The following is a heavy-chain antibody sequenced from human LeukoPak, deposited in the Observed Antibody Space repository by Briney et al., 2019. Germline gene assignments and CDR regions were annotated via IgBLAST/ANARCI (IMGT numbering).Heavy chain of an antibody. D-gene: IGHD1-26*01. CDR1: GYTFTGYY. Sequence: RASVKVSCKASGYTFTGYYMHWVRQAPGQGLEWVGWINPNSGGTNYAQKFQGRVTMTRDTAISTAYMELSRLRSDDTAVYYCARVGGSFWNDAFDIWGQGTMVTVSS. J-gene: IGHJ3*02. V-gene: IGHV1-2*02. CDR2: INPNSGGT. CDR3: ARVGGSFWNDAFDI.